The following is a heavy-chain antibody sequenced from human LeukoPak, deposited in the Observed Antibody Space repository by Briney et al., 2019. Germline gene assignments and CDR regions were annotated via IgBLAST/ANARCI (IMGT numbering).Heavy chain of an antibody. D-gene: IGHD6-6*01. CDR3: ARHVPMYSSSPRGRIDY. CDR2: IYYSGST. V-gene: IGHV4-59*08. Sequence: SETLSLTCTVSGDSISSYYWSWIRQPPGKGLEWIGYIYYSGSTNYNPSLKSRVTISVDTSKNQFSLKLTSVTAADTAVYYCARHVPMYSSSPRGRIDYWGQGTLVTVSS. CDR1: GDSISSYY. J-gene: IGHJ4*02.